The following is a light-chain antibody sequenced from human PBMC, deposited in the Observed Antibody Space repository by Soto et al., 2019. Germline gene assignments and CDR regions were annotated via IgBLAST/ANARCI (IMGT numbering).Light chain of an antibody. V-gene: IGKV3-15*01. CDR3: QQYDNWPLT. J-gene: IGKJ4*01. CDR1: QGIGDT. Sequence: EVVMTHSPATLSVSPGESVTLSCRASQGIGDTLAWYQHKPGQTPRLLIYDTSTRASGVPDRFSGSGSVADFTLTISSLQSEDFAVYYCQQYDNWPLTFGGGTKVDIK. CDR2: DTS.